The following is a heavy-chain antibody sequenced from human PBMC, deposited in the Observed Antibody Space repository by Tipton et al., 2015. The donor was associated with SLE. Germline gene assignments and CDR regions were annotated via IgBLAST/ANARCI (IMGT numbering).Heavy chain of an antibody. Sequence: TLSLTCTVSGGSISRYYWTWIRQPPGKRLEWIGAIFYTGSTHYNPSLTSRATISLDTSKSHFSLRLTSVSAADTAVYFCARRVPHRYYFDLWGRGTLVTVSS. V-gene: IGHV4-59*01. CDR1: GGSISRYY. D-gene: IGHD1-26*01. J-gene: IGHJ2*01. CDR2: IFYTGST. CDR3: ARRVPHRYYFDL.